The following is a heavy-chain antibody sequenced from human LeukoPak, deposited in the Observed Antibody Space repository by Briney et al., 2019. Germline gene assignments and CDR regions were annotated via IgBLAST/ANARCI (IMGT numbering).Heavy chain of an antibody. CDR1: GFTFSSYG. J-gene: IGHJ4*02. V-gene: IGHV3-30*18. CDR3: AKDLKIAAADYYFDY. D-gene: IGHD6-13*01. CDR2: ISNDGRDK. Sequence: PGGSLRLSCAASGFTFSSYGMHWVRQAPGKRLEWVAVISNDGRDKKSADSVKGRLTISRDNSKNTLYLQMNSLRAEDTAVYYCAKDLKIAAADYYFDYWGQGTLVTVSS.